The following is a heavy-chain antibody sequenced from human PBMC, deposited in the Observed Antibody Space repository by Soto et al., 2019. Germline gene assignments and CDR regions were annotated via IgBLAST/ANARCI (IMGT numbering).Heavy chain of an antibody. V-gene: IGHV4-38-2*02. Sequence: SETLSLTCAVSGDSISNGYHWAWIRQPPGKGLEWVASIYHNGLTDYNPSLKSRVTMSVDTSKNEFSLKLTSLTAADTAIYYCARDAAVPGESDRFDYWGQGTLVTVSS. D-gene: IGHD6-19*01. J-gene: IGHJ4*02. CDR2: IYHNGLT. CDR3: ARDAAVPGESDRFDY. CDR1: GDSISNGYH.